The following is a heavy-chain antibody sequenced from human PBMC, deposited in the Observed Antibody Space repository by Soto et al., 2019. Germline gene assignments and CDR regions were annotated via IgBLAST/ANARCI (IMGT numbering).Heavy chain of an antibody. J-gene: IGHJ4*02. CDR1: GFTFSSYA. CDR3: AKRRGYCSGGSCYGYYFDY. V-gene: IGHV3-23*01. D-gene: IGHD2-15*01. Sequence: GGSLRLSCAASGFTFSSYAMSWVRQAPGKGLEWVSAISGSGGSTYYADSVKGRFTISRDNSKNTLYLQMNSLRAEDTAVYYCAKRRGYCSGGSCYGYYFDYWGQGTLVTVSS. CDR2: ISGSGGST.